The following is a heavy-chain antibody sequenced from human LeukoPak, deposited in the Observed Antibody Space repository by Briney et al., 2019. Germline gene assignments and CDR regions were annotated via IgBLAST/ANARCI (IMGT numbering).Heavy chain of an antibody. CDR3: ARDPYSGYSGH. D-gene: IGHD5-12*01. CDR1: GYTFTGYY. V-gene: IGHV1-2*02. Sequence: ASVKVSFKASGYTFTGYYMHWVRQAPGQGLEWMGWINPNSGGTNYAKKFQGRVTMTRDTSISTAYMELSRLRSDDTAVYYCARDPYSGYSGHWGQGTLVTVSS. CDR2: INPNSGGT. J-gene: IGHJ4*02.